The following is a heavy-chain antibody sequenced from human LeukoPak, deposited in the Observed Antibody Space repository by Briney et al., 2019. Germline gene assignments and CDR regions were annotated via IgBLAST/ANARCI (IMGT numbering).Heavy chain of an antibody. CDR2: ISGSGGST. CDR1: GFTFSSYG. V-gene: IGHV3-23*01. D-gene: IGHD3-10*01. Sequence: GGTLRLSCAASGFTFSSYGMSWVRQAPGKGLEWVSAISGSGGSTYYADSVKGRFTISRDNSKNTLYLQMNSLRAEDTAVYYCAKGRRRFGELFGYYWGQGTLVTVSS. J-gene: IGHJ4*02. CDR3: AKGRRRFGELFGYY.